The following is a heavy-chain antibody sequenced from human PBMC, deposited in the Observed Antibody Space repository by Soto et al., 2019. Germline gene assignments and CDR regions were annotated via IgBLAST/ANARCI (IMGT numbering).Heavy chain of an antibody. CDR1: GFTFSSNS. CDR3: ARDRTSTLSSGTSFDY. CDR2: ISSSSSYI. D-gene: IGHD6-19*01. Sequence: EVQLVESGGGLVKPGGSLRLSCAASGFTFSSNSMNWVRQAPGKGLEWVSSISSSSSYIYHADSVKGRFTISRDNAKNSLYLQMNSLRAEDTVVYYCARDRTSTLSSGTSFDYWGQGTLVTVSS. V-gene: IGHV3-21*01. J-gene: IGHJ4*02.